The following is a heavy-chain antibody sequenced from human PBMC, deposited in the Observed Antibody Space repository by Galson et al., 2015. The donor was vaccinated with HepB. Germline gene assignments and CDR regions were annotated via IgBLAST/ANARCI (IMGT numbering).Heavy chain of an antibody. CDR1: GGTFSSYA. CDR3: ARDDVAGILDY. V-gene: IGHV1-69*04. CDR2: IIPILGIA. J-gene: IGHJ4*02. D-gene: IGHD6-19*01. Sequence: SVKVSCKASGGTFSSYAISWVRQAPGQGLEWMGRIIPILGIANYTQKFQDRVTITADKSTSTAYMELSSLRSEDTAVYYCARDDVAGILDYWGQGTLVTVSS.